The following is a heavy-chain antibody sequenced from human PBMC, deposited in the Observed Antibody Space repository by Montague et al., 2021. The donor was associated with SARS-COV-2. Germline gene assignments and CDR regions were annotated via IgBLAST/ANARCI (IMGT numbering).Heavy chain of an antibody. V-gene: IGHV3-23*03. J-gene: IGHJ4*02. CDR2: IYSGSSST. D-gene: IGHD3-22*01. CDR1: GFTFSSYA. CDR3: AKGFQPYSYESSGFYTFDY. Sequence: SLRLSFAASGFTFSSYATSWVRQAPGKGLEWVSVIYSGSSSTWYADSVKGRFTISRDNPKNALYLHMNSLRVDDTAVYYCAKGFQPYSYESSGFYTFDYWGQGTLVTVSS.